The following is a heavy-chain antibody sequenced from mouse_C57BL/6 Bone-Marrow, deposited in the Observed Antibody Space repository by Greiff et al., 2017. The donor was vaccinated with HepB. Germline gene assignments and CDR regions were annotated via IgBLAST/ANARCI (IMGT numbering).Heavy chain of an antibody. CDR1: GYAFSSSW. CDR3: ARLSGVDFDY. Sequence: QVQLKESGPELVKPGASVKISCKASGYAFSSSWMNWVKQRPGKGLEWIGRIYPGDGDTNYNGKFKGKATLTADKSSSTAYMQLSSLTSEDSAVYFCARLSGVDFDYWGQGTTLTVSS. V-gene: IGHV1-82*01. J-gene: IGHJ2*01. CDR2: IYPGDGDT.